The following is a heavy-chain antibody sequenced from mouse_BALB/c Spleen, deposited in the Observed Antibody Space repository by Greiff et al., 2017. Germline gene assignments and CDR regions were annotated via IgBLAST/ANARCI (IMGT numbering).Heavy chain of an antibody. D-gene: IGHD2-12*01. CDR3: ARGYDFDY. J-gene: IGHJ2*01. Sequence: EVKVVESGGGLVKPGGSLKLSCAASGFTFSDYYMYWVRQTPEKRLEWVATISDGGSYTYYPDSVKGRFTISRDNAKNNLYLQMSSLKSEDTAMYYCARGYDFDYWGQGTTLTVSS. V-gene: IGHV5-4*02. CDR2: ISDGGSYT. CDR1: GFTFSDYY.